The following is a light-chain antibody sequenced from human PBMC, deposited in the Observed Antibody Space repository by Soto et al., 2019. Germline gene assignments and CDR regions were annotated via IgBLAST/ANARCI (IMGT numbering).Light chain of an antibody. Sequence: DIQMTQSPSSLSASVGDRVTITCRASQSISNYLNWYQQKPGKAPKLLIYAASSMQSGVPSRFSGSGSETDFTLTISSLQPDDSETYYCQQSFSPPWTFGQGTKVEV. CDR1: QSISNY. CDR2: AAS. CDR3: QQSFSPPWT. V-gene: IGKV1-39*01. J-gene: IGKJ1*01.